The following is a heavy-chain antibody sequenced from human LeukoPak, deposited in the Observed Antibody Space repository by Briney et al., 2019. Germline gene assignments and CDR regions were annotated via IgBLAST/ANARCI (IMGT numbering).Heavy chain of an antibody. CDR2: IYYSGST. D-gene: IGHD2-21*02. V-gene: IGHV4-59*08. CDR3: ARQYCGGDCYSGYYSDY. CDR1: GGSISSYF. Sequence: SETLSLTCTVSGGSISSYFWSWIRQPPGKGLEWIGYIYYSGSTNYNPSLKSRVTISVDTSKNQFSLKLSSVTAADTAVYYCARQYCGGDCYSGYYSDYWGQGTLVTVSS. J-gene: IGHJ4*02.